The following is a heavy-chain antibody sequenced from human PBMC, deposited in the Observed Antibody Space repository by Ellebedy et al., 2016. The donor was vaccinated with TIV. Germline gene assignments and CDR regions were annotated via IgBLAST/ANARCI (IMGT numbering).Heavy chain of an antibody. J-gene: IGHJ4*02. D-gene: IGHD2-15*01. Sequence: ASVKVSCKASGYTFTSFGISWLRQAPGQGLEWMGWISVYNGDTKYAQKVQGRVAMTTDTPTSTGYMELRSLRSDDTAVYYCARVIGLLDCDDATCSPPPPLDYWGQGTLVTVSS. CDR1: GYTFTSFG. CDR3: ARVIGLLDCDDATCSPPPPLDY. V-gene: IGHV1-18*04. CDR2: ISVYNGDT.